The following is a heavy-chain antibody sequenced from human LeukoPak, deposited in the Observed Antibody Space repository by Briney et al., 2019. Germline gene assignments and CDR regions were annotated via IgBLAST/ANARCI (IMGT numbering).Heavy chain of an antibody. J-gene: IGHJ4*02. CDR1: GGSISSYH. V-gene: IGHV4-59*01. Sequence: SETLSLTCTVSGGSISSYHWSWIRQPPGKGLEWIGYIYYSGSTNYNPSLKSRVTISVDTSKNQFSLKLSSVTAADTAVYYCASGYPILYYFDYWGQGTLVTVSS. D-gene: IGHD3-22*01. CDR3: ASGYPILYYFDY. CDR2: IYYSGST.